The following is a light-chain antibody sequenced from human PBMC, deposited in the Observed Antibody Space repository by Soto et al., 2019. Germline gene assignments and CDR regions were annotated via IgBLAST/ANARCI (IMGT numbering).Light chain of an antibody. CDR2: DVS. V-gene: IGLV2-14*01. CDR1: SSDVGGYNY. J-gene: IGLJ2*01. CDR3: SSYTSSSIL. Sequence: QSALTQPASVSGSPGQSITISCTGTSSDVGGYNYVSWYQQHPGKAPKLMIYDVSNRPSGVSNRFSGSKSGNTASLTISGLQAEDVADYYCSSYTSSSILFGGGTKVTVL.